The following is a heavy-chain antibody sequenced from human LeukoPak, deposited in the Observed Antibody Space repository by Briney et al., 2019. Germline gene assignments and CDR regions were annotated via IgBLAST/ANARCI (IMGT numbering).Heavy chain of an antibody. J-gene: IGHJ4*02. Sequence: PGGSLRLSCAASGFTFDDYAMHWVRQAPGKGLEWVSLISGDGGSTYYADSVKGRFTISRDNAKNSLYLQMNSLRAEDTALYYCARDLSGYEKFFDYWGQGTLVTVSS. V-gene: IGHV3-43*02. CDR2: ISGDGGST. CDR3: ARDLSGYEKFFDY. D-gene: IGHD5-12*01. CDR1: GFTFDDYA.